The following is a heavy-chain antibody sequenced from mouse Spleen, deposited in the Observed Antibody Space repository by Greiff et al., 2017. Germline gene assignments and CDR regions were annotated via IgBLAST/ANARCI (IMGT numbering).Heavy chain of an antibody. CDR1: GFTFSSYA. D-gene: IGHD1-1*01. CDR2: ISDGGSYT. J-gene: IGHJ2*01. Sequence: EVNVVEPGGGLVKPGGSLKLSCAASGFTFSSYAMPWVRQTPEKRLEWVATISDGGSYTYYPDNVKGRVTISRDNAKNNLYLHMSHLTSEDTAMYFCAREKYYGSSPYVDYWGQGTTLTVSS. CDR3: AREKYYGSSPYVDY. V-gene: IGHV5-4*01.